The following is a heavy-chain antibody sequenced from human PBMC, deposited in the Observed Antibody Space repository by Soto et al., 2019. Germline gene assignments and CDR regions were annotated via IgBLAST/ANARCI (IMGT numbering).Heavy chain of an antibody. D-gene: IGHD4-4*01. J-gene: IGHJ4*02. CDR2: IYYSGNT. Sequence: PSEKLSLTCSFSVGSLRSGGYLCGWVRQHPWKGLEWIGYIYYSGNTHYNPSLQSRLTISVDTSKNQFSLKLSSVTAADTAVYYCARVYYSVRKRPFECWGEGTLVIVS. V-gene: IGHV4-31*03. CDR1: VGSLRSGGYL. CDR3: ARVYYSVRKRPFEC.